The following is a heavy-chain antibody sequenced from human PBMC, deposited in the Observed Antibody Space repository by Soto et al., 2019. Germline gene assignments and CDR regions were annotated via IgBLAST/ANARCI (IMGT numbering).Heavy chain of an antibody. CDR1: GFTLRNYA. D-gene: IGHD4-17*01. Sequence: GGSLRLSCAVSGFTLRNYAMTWVRQAPGRGLEWVSSISDGGGRTYYADSVKGRFSISRDTSKNTLYLQMNSLRAEDTAVYYCAKGRGGDYFVPHNWGQGTLVTVSS. J-gene: IGHJ4*02. V-gene: IGHV3-23*01. CDR2: ISDGGGRT. CDR3: AKGRGGDYFVPHN.